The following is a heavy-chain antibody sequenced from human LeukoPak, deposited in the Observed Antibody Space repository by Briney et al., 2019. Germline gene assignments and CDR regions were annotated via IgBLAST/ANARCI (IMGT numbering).Heavy chain of an antibody. J-gene: IGHJ6*02. CDR1: GFTFSSYG. CDR3: ARDQGGSDIVVVPAAPGYYGMDV. V-gene: IGHV3-21*01. D-gene: IGHD2-2*01. Sequence: PGRSLRLSCAASGFTFSSYGMHWVRQAPGKGLEWVSSISSSSSYIYYADSVKGRFTISRDNAKNSLYLQMNSLRAEDTAVYYCARDQGGSDIVVVPAAPGYYGMDVWGQGTTVTVSS. CDR2: ISSSSSYI.